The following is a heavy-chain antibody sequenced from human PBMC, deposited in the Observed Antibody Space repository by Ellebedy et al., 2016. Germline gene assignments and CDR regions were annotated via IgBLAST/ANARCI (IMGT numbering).Heavy chain of an antibody. Sequence: GESLKISXVGSGFTFSDHYMSWIQQAPGKGLEWISFSSGSGAITRYADSVKGRFSISRDNAKNSLYLEMNSLRVEDTAVYFCAKGFGDWGQGTLVFVAS. D-gene: IGHD3-10*01. CDR3: AKGFGD. V-gene: IGHV3-11*03. J-gene: IGHJ4*02. CDR2: SSGSGAIT. CDR1: GFTFSDHY.